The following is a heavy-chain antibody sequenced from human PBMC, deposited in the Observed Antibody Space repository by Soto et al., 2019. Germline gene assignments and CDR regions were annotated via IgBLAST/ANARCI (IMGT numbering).Heavy chain of an antibody. CDR3: ASQATSRDYAPSDWFDP. CDR1: GGSISSGDYY. Sequence: QVQLQESGPGLVKPSQTLSLTCTVSGGSISSGDYYWSWIRQPPGKGLEWIGYIYYSGSTYYNPSLKSRVTISVDTSKNHFSLKLSSVTAADTAVYYCASQATSRDYAPSDWFDPWGQGTLVTVSS. CDR2: IYYSGST. V-gene: IGHV4-30-4*01. D-gene: IGHD2-2*01. J-gene: IGHJ5*02.